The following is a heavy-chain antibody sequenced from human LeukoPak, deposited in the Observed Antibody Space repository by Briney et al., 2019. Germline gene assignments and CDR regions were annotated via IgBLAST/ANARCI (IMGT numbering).Heavy chain of an antibody. J-gene: IGHJ4*02. CDR3: ARSTYYYDSSGYPAFDY. D-gene: IGHD3-22*01. V-gene: IGHV5-51*01. CDR2: IYPGDSDT. Sequence: GESLKISCKGSGYSLTSYWIGWVRQMPGKGLEWMGIIYPGDSDTRYSPSFQGQVTISADKSISTAYLQWSSLKASDTAMYYCARSTYYYDSSGYPAFDYWGQGTLVTVSS. CDR1: GYSLTSYW.